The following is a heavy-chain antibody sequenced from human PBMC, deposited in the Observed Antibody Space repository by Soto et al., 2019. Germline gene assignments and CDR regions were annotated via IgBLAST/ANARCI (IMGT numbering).Heavy chain of an antibody. Sequence: QVTLKESGPVLVKPTETLTLTCTVSGFSLRNTRMGVSWIRQSPGKALEWLGHIFSNDAKSYSPSLKSRLAISRDTSKSQVVLTMTNVAPVDTATYYCARSLYVDYVHWYFDLWGRGTLVTVSS. CDR3: ARSLYVDYVHWYFDL. J-gene: IGHJ2*01. CDR2: IFSNDAK. V-gene: IGHV2-26*01. CDR1: GFSLRNTRMG. D-gene: IGHD4-17*01.